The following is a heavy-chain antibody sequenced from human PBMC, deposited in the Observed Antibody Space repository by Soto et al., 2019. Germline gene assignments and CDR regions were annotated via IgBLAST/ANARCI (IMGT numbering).Heavy chain of an antibody. J-gene: IGHJ4*02. V-gene: IGHV1-3*01. CDR1: GYTFSSYA. CDR3: ARDTGDGTFDF. CDR2: INAGYGNT. D-gene: IGHD7-27*01. Sequence: ASVKVSCKASGYTFSSYAMHWLRQAPGQRLEWMGWINAGYGNTKSSQKFQDRVTISRDTSASTAYMELTSLRSEDTAVYYCARDTGDGTFDFWGQGTLVTVSS.